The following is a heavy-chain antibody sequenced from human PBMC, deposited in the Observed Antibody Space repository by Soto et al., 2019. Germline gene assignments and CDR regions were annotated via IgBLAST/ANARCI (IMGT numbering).Heavy chain of an antibody. D-gene: IGHD6-13*01. CDR1: GYNFTSYD. CDR2: MNPNSGDT. Sequence: ASVKVSCKASGYNFTSYDINWVRQATGQGLEWMGWMNPNSGDTGYAQKFQGRVTMTRNTSISTAYMELTSLRSEDTGVYYCATGLFVGSGWYVYWGQGTPVTVSS. CDR3: ATGLFVGSGWYVY. V-gene: IGHV1-8*02. J-gene: IGHJ4*02.